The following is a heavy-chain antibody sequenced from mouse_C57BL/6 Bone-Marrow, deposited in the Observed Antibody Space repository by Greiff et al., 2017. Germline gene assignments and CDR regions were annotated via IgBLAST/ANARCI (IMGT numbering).Heavy chain of an antibody. V-gene: IGHV14-1*01. CDR3: TPGFAY. CDR1: GFNIKDYY. Sequence: VQLKQSGAELVRPGASVKLSCTASGFNIKDYYMHWVKQRPEQGLEWIGRIDPEDGDTEYAPKFQGKATMTADPSSNTAYLQLSSLTSEDTAVYYCTPGFAYWGQGTLVTVSA. CDR2: IDPEDGDT. J-gene: IGHJ3*01.